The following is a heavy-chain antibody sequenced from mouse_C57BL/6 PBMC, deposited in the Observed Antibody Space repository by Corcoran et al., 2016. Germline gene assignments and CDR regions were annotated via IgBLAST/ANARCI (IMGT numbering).Heavy chain of an antibody. D-gene: IGHD4-1*02. CDR2: IDPETGGT. CDR1: GYTFTDYE. J-gene: IGHJ4*01. Sequence: QVQLQQSGAELVRPGASVTLSCKASGYTFTDYEMHWVKQTPVHGLEWIGAIDPETGGTAYNQKFKGKAILTADKSSSTAYMELRSLTSEDSAVYYCTKVPTGRAMDYWGQGTSVTVSS. CDR3: TKVPTGRAMDY. V-gene: IGHV1-15*01.